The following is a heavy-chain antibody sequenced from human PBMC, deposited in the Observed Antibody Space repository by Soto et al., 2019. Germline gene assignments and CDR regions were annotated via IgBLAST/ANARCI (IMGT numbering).Heavy chain of an antibody. V-gene: IGHV3-23*01. CDR3: AKCPIPTTVINFDY. CDR1: GFTFNHYA. J-gene: IGHJ4*02. D-gene: IGHD4-17*01. CDR2: ISGSGGST. Sequence: GSLRLSCAASGFTFNHYAMSWVRQAPGKGLEWVSGISGSGGSTYYADSVKGRFTISRDNSKNTLYLQMNSLRAEDTAVYYCAKCPIPTTVINFDYWGQGTLVTVSS.